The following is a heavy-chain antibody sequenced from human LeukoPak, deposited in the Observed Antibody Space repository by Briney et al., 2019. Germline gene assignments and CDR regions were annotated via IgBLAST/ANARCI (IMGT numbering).Heavy chain of an antibody. V-gene: IGHV3-23*01. Sequence: GGSLRLSCTASGFTFSSYAMSWVRQSPGKGLEWVSAISGGGGSTYYADSVKGRFTISRDNSRNTLYLQMNSLRAEDTAVYYCANSNWNTFDYWGQGTLVTVSS. CDR1: GFTFSSYA. CDR3: ANSNWNTFDY. D-gene: IGHD1/OR15-1a*01. CDR2: ISGGGGST. J-gene: IGHJ4*02.